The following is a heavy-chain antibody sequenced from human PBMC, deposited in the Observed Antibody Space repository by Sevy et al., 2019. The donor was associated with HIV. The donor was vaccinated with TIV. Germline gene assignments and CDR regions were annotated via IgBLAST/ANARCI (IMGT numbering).Heavy chain of an antibody. Sequence: GGSLRLSCAASGFTFSNYWMSWVRQAPGKGLECVANINQDGSEKYYLDSVKGRFIVSRDNAKNSLYLQMNSLRAEDSAVYYCAREQLTESKPDYFDSWGQGTLVTVSS. J-gene: IGHJ4*02. CDR2: INQDGSEK. CDR1: GFTFSNYW. CDR3: AREQLTESKPDYFDS. D-gene: IGHD3-9*01. V-gene: IGHV3-7*01.